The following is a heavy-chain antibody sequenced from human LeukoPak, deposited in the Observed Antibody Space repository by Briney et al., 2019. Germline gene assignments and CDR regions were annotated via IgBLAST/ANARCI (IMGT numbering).Heavy chain of an antibody. D-gene: IGHD2-2*01. CDR3: ARDLAPLSDIVVEPPYGMDV. CDR1: GYTFTGYY. V-gene: IGHV1-2*04. J-gene: IGHJ6*02. CDR2: INPKSGGT. Sequence: ASVKVSCKASGYTFTGYYMRWVRQAPGQGLEWMGWINPKSGGTSYAQKFQGWVTMTRDTSISTAYMELSRLRSDDTAVYYCARDLAPLSDIVVEPPYGMDVWGQGTTVTVSS.